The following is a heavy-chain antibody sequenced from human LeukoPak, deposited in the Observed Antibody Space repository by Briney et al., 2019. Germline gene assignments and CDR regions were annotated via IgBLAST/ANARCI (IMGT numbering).Heavy chain of an antibody. V-gene: IGHV4-39*07. J-gene: IGHJ4*02. CDR2: IYYSGNT. D-gene: IGHD3-3*01. Sequence: PSETLSLTCTVSGDSIRSRSYYWAWISQPPGKGLEWIGTIYYSGNTYLNPSLKSRVTISIDTSKNQFSLKLSSVTAADTAVYYCVRSDDFWSGYYGYWGQGTLVTVSS. CDR1: GDSIRSRSYY. CDR3: VRSDDFWSGYYGY.